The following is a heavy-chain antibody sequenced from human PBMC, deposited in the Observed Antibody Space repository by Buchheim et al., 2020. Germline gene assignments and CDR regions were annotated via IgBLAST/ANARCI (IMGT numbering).Heavy chain of an antibody. CDR2: MNPNSGNT. Sequence: QVQLVQSGAEVKKPGASVKVSCKASGYTFTSYDINWVRQATGQGLEWMGWMNPNSGNTGYAQKFQGRVTMTRNTSISTAYMELSSLRSEDTAVYYCARSVRRYYDFWSGYHTIPFWFDPWGQGTL. CDR3: ARSVRRYYDFWSGYHTIPFWFDP. V-gene: IGHV1-8*01. CDR1: GYTFTSYD. D-gene: IGHD3-3*01. J-gene: IGHJ5*02.